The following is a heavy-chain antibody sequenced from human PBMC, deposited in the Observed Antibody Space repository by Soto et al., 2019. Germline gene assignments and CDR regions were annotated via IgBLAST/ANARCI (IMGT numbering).Heavy chain of an antibody. Sequence: PGESLKISCKGSGYSFTSYWIGWVRQMPGKGLEWMGIIYPGDSDTRYSPSFQGQVTISADKSISTAYLQWSSLKASDTAMYYCARGRDLYDTGPNWFDPWGQGTLVTVSS. CDR1: GYSFTSYW. CDR2: IYPGDSDT. D-gene: IGHD3-22*01. J-gene: IGHJ5*02. CDR3: ARGRDLYDTGPNWFDP. V-gene: IGHV5-51*01.